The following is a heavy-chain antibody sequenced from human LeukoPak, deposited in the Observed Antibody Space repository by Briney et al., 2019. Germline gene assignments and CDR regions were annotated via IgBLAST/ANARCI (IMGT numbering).Heavy chain of an antibody. J-gene: IGHJ4*02. CDR1: GFTLSSYA. CDR3: AKSMGSVDFDY. D-gene: IGHD2/OR15-2a*01. CDR2: ISGSGGTT. V-gene: IGHV3-23*01. Sequence: GGSLRLPCAASGFTLSSYAMAWVRQAPGKGLEWVSAISGSGGTTYYADSVKGRFTISRDNSKNALYLQMSSLRAEDTAVYYCAKSMGSVDFDYWGQGTLVTVSS.